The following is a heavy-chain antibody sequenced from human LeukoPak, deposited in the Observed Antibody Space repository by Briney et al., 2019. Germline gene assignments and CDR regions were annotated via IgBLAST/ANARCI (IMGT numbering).Heavy chain of an antibody. V-gene: IGHV6-1*01. CDR3: AREERYFDWLLPTVYFDY. CDR1: GDSDSSNSAA. D-gene: IGHD3-9*01. CDR2: TYYRSKWYN. J-gene: IGHJ4*02. Sequence: SQTLSLTCAISGDSDSSNSAAWNWIRQSPSRGLEWLGRTYYRSKWYNDYAVSVKSRITINPDTSKNQFSLQLNSVTPEDTAVYYCAREERYFDWLLPTVYFDYWGQGTLVTVSS.